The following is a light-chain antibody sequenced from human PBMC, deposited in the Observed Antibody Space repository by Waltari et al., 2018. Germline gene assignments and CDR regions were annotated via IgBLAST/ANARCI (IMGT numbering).Light chain of an antibody. CDR3: QQYNTWPRT. J-gene: IGKJ1*01. V-gene: IGKV3-15*01. CDR2: GAS. CDR1: QILSSN. Sequence: EIVMTQSPATLSVSPGERATLSCRASQILSSNLAWYQQKPGQAPRLLIHGASTRTTGIPARFSGSGSGTEFNLTISSLQSEDFAVYYCQQYNTWPRTFGQGTKVEVK.